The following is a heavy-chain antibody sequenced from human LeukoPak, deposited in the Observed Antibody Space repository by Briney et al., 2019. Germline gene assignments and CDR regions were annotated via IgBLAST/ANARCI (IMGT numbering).Heavy chain of an antibody. CDR3: AKDLSSGGGYD. CDR2: IGSDGSDK. Sequence: GGSLRLSCAASGFNFTNYVMHWVRQAPGKGLEWVSFIGSDGSDKHYADSAKGRFTISRVNSKNTLYLQMNSLRPEDTAVYYCAKDLSSGGGYDWGQGTLVTVSS. CDR1: GFNFTNYV. D-gene: IGHD3-16*01. J-gene: IGHJ4*02. V-gene: IGHV3-30*02.